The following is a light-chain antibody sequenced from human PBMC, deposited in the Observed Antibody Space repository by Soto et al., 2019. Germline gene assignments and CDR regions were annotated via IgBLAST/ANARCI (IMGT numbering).Light chain of an antibody. CDR3: QSYDSDFVV. V-gene: IGLV6-57*04. J-gene: IGLJ2*01. CDR1: SGSIANNY. CDR2: ENN. Sequence: LTQPHSVSESPGKTPSISCTRSSGSIANNYVQWYQQRPGSAPTTVIYENNQRLSGVPDRFSGSTDGSSNSASLTISGLQTEDEADYYCQSYDSDFVVFGGGTKVTVL.